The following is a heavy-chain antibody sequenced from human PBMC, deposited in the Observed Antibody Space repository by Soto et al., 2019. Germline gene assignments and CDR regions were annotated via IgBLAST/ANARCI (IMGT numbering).Heavy chain of an antibody. V-gene: IGHV4-34*01. Sequence: PSETLSLTCAVYGGSLSGYYWSWIRQPPGKGLEWIGEINHSGSTNYNPSLKSRVTISVDTSKNQFSLKLSSVTAADTAVYYCASVTNSSGCPDFDYWGQGTLVTVSS. J-gene: IGHJ4*02. D-gene: IGHD6-19*01. CDR1: GGSLSGYY. CDR2: INHSGST. CDR3: ASVTNSSGCPDFDY.